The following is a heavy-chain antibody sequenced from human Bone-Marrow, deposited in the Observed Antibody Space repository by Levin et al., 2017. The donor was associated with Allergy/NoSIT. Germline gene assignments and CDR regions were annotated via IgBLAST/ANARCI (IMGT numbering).Heavy chain of an antibody. D-gene: IGHD2-8*01. Sequence: PGGSLRLSCATSGFTFSRYWMHWVRQVPGKGLVWVSRVNDDGSDTTYADSVKGRFTISRDNAKNTLYLQMNSLRAEDSALYYCARDLFLYVDYYYYGMDVWGQGTTVNVAS. CDR3: ARDLFLYVDYYYYGMDV. J-gene: IGHJ6*02. CDR1: GFTFSRYW. V-gene: IGHV3-74*01. CDR2: VNDDGSDT.